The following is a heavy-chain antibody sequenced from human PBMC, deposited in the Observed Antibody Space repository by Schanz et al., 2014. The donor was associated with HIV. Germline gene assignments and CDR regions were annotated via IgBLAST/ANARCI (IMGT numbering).Heavy chain of an antibody. V-gene: IGHV3-30-3*01. CDR2: ISYDGSYK. Sequence: VQLVESGGGVVQPGRSLRLSCAGTGFTFSLFAIHWVRQAPGKGLEWVTVISYDGSYKYYADSVKGRFTTSRDNAKNSLYLQMNTLRADDTAVYYCARDKSNRGMDSWGQGTLVTVSS. CDR3: ARDKSNRGMDS. D-gene: IGHD6-25*01. CDR1: GFTFSLFA. J-gene: IGHJ5*01.